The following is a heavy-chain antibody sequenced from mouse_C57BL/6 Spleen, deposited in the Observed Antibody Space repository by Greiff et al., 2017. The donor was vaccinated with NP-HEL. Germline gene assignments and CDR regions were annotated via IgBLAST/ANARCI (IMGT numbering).Heavy chain of an antibody. CDR2: IYPGDGDT. D-gene: IGHD2-4*01. V-gene: IGHV1-82*01. CDR1: GYAFSSSW. Sequence: VQRVESGPELVKPGASVKISCKASGYAFSSSWMNWVKQRPGKGLEWIGRIYPGDGDTNYNGKFKGKATLTADKSSSTAYMQLSSLTSEDSAVYFCARDDYASGMDYWGQGTSVTVSS. CDR3: ARDDYASGMDY. J-gene: IGHJ4*01.